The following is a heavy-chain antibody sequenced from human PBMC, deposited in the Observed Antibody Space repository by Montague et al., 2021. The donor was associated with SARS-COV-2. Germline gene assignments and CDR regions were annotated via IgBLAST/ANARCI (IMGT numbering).Heavy chain of an antibody. CDR3: ARGQVTISGVLIFIPAAGHLDV. J-gene: IGHJ3*01. CDR2: TKRGDT. CDR1: GESYNPYGNSFSSYH. V-gene: IGHV4-34*01. D-gene: IGHD3-3*01. Sequence: SETLSLTCAVYGESYNPYGNSFSSYHWSWIRQSQGKGLEWIGDTKRGDTKYNPSLKGRATLSRDTSKNQFSLKLQSVTPADTAVYYCARGQVTISGVLIFIPAAGHLDVWGQGTSVTVSS.